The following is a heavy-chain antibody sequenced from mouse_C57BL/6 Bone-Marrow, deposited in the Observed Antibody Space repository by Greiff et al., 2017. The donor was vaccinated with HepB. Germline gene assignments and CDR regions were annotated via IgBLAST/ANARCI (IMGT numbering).Heavy chain of an antibody. V-gene: IGHV10-1*01. J-gene: IGHJ4*01. CDR1: GFSFTTYA. D-gene: IGHD2-5*01. CDR3: VRPLPYSNYAMDY. CDR2: IRSKSNNYAT. Sequence: GGGLVQPKGSLKLSCAASGFSFTTYAMNWVRQAPGKGLEWVARIRSKSNNYATYYADSVKDRFTISRDDSESMLYLQMNNLKTEDTAMYYCVRPLPYSNYAMDYWGQGTSVTVSS.